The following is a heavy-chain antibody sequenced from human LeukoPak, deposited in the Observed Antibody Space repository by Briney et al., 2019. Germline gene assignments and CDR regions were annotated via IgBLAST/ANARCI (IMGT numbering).Heavy chain of an antibody. V-gene: IGHV4-34*01. J-gene: IGHJ6*04. CDR3: ARVPYGSGSYYRYYYYGMDV. Sequence: PSETLSLTCAVYGGSFSGYYWSWIRQPPGKGLEWIGEINHSGSTNYNPSLKSRVTISVDTSKNQFPLKLSSVTAADTAVYYCARVPYGSGSYYRYYYYGMDVWGKGTTVTVSS. D-gene: IGHD3-10*01. CDR2: INHSGST. CDR1: GGSFSGYY.